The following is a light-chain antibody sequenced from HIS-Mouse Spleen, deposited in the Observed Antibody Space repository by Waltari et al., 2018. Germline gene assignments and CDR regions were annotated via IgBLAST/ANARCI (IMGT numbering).Light chain of an antibody. Sequence: IQLTLPPSSLSAPARDGATITRRARQRMSSSLNWYQQKTGKAPKLRIYAASSLQSWVPSRFSGSGSGTDFTLTISSLQPEDFATYYCQQSESTPTDTFGQGTKLEIK. J-gene: IGKJ2*01. CDR3: QQSESTPTDT. CDR2: AAS. CDR1: QRMSSS. V-gene: IGKV1-39*01.